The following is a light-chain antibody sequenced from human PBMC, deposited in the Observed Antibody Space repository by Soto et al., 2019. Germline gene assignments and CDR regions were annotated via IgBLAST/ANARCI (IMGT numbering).Light chain of an antibody. V-gene: IGLV1-40*01. CDR1: SSNIGAGYD. J-gene: IGLJ1*01. Sequence: QSVLTQPPSVSQAPGQRVTISCTGSSSNIGAGYDVHWYQQLPGTAPKLLIYGNSNRPSSVLDRFSGSKSGTSASLAITGLQAEDEADYYCQSYDSGLSGYVFGTGTKLTVL. CDR2: GNS. CDR3: QSYDSGLSGYV.